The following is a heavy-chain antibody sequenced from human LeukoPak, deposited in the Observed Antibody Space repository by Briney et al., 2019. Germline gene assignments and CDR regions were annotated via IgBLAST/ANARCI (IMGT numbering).Heavy chain of an antibody. V-gene: IGHV4-59*10. Sequence: SETLSLTCAVYGGSFSGYYWSWIRQPAGKGLEWIGRIYTSGSTNYNPSLKSRVTMSVDTSKNRFSLKLNSVTAADTAVYYCARMARGLDVWGQGTTVTVSS. D-gene: IGHD3-10*01. CDR1: GGSFSGYY. CDR2: IYTSGST. J-gene: IGHJ6*02. CDR3: ARMARGLDV.